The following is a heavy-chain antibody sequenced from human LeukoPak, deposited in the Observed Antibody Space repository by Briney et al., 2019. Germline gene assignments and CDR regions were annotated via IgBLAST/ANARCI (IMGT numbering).Heavy chain of an antibody. J-gene: IGHJ4*02. D-gene: IGHD2-2*01. Sequence: GGSLRLSCAASGFTFSDYYMSWIRQAPGKGLEWVSAISGSGGSTYYADSVKGRFTISRDNSKNTLYLQMNSLRAEDTAVYYCAKDLVVTRWVVPAASLDYWGQGTLVTVSS. CDR3: AKDLVVTRWVVPAASLDY. CDR1: GFTFSDYY. V-gene: IGHV3-23*01. CDR2: ISGSGGST.